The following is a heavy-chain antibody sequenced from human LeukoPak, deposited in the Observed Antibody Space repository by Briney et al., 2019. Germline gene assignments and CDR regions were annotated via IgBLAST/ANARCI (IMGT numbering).Heavy chain of an antibody. D-gene: IGHD5-12*01. J-gene: IGHJ6*02. V-gene: IGHV1-2*02. CDR1: GYTFTGYY. Sequence: ASVKVSCKASGYTFTGYYMHWVRQAPGQGLEWMGWINPNSGGTNYAQKFQGRVTMTRDTSISTAYMELSRLRSDDTAVYYCARVRGYDSFYYYGMDVRGQGTTVTVSS. CDR2: INPNSGGT. CDR3: ARVRGYDSFYYYGMDV.